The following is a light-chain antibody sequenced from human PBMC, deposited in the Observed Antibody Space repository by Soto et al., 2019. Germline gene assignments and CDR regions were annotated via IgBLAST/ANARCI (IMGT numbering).Light chain of an antibody. CDR1: TSNVGNNY. CDR2: RDH. CDR3: AAWDDSLGVI. V-gene: IGLV1-47*01. Sequence: QPVLTQPPSASGTPGQRVTLSCSGRTSNVGNNYVHWYQQLPGAAPKLVIYRDHQRPSGVPDRFSGSKSGTTASLAISGLRSEDEADYYCAAWDDSLGVIFGGGTKLTVL. J-gene: IGLJ2*01.